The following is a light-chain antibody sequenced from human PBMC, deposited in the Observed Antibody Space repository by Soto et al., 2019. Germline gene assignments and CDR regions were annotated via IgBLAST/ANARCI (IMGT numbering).Light chain of an antibody. V-gene: IGKV3-20*01. J-gene: IGKJ3*01. Sequence: EIVLTQSPGTLSFSPWERATLTCRASQSVSSSYLAWFQQKPGQAPRLLIYGASSRATGIPDRFSGSGSGTDFTLTISRLEPEDFAVYYCQQYGSSRFTFGPGTKVDIK. CDR3: QQYGSSRFT. CDR2: GAS. CDR1: QSVSSSY.